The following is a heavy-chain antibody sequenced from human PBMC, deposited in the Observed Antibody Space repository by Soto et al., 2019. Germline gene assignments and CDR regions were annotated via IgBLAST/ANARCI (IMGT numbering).Heavy chain of an antibody. CDR1: GVTFSSDG. V-gene: IGHV3-33*01. Sequence: QVQLVESGGGVVQPGRSLRLSCAASGVTFSSDGMHWVRQAPGKGLEWVAVIWYDGSNKYYADSVKGRFTISRDNSKNTLYLQMNSLRAEDTAVYYCARDRNEFWKGPVDYWGQGTLVTVSS. D-gene: IGHD3-3*01. CDR3: ARDRNEFWKGPVDY. J-gene: IGHJ4*02. CDR2: IWYDGSNK.